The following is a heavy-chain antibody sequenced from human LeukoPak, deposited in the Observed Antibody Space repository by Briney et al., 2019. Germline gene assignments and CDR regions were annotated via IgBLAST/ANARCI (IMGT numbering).Heavy chain of an antibody. Sequence: SETLSLTCTVSGGSISSSSYYWGWLRQPPGKGLEWIGSIYYSGSTYYNPSLKSRVTISVDTSKNQFSLKLSSVTAADTAVYYCAGRYDSSGYYYDHWGQGTLVTVSS. D-gene: IGHD3-22*01. CDR2: IYYSGST. V-gene: IGHV4-39*01. J-gene: IGHJ5*02. CDR3: AGRYDSSGYYYDH. CDR1: GGSISSSSYY.